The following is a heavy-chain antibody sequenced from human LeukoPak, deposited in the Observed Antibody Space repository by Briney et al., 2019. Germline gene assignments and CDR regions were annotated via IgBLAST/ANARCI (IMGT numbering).Heavy chain of an antibody. J-gene: IGHJ4*02. V-gene: IGHV1-2*02. CDR3: ARVYTAGWYFWGY. D-gene: IGHD6-19*01. CDR2: INPNSGGT. CDR1: GYTFTGYQ. Sequence: ASVKVSCKASGYTFTGYQIHWVRQAPGQGLEWMGWINPNSGGTNYAQNFQGRVTMTRDTSISTAYMELSRLRSDDTAVYYCARVYTAGWYFWGYWGQGTLVTVSS.